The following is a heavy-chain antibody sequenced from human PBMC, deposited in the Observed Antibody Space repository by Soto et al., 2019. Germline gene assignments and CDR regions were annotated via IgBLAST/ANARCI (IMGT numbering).Heavy chain of an antibody. CDR3: ARESRYCSGGSCYSGNTYYSYYGMDV. V-gene: IGHV4-39*07. Sequence: SDTLSLTCTVSGGSISSSSFHWGWIRQPPGKGLEWIGSIYYSGSTYYSPSLKSRVTISVDTSKNQFSLKLSSVTAADTAVYYCARESRYCSGGSCYSGNTYYSYYGMDVWGQGTTVTVSS. J-gene: IGHJ6*02. D-gene: IGHD2-15*01. CDR1: GGSISSSSFH. CDR2: IYYSGST.